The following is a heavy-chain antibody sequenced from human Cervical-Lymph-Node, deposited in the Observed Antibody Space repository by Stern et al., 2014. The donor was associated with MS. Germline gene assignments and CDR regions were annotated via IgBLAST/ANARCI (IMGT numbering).Heavy chain of an antibody. D-gene: IGHD3-3*01. CDR1: GYSFTTYT. Sequence: QVQLVQSGAEVKEPGASVKVSCKASGYSFTTYTMHWVRQAPGQRLEWMGWISVGNGITRYSQAFQGRVTISRDTSASTAYMELSSLRSEDTAVYYCARSGVEFWNSYYSVGYNWFDPWGQGTLVTVSS. V-gene: IGHV1-3*01. J-gene: IGHJ5*02. CDR3: ARSGVEFWNSYYSVGYNWFDP. CDR2: ISVGNGIT.